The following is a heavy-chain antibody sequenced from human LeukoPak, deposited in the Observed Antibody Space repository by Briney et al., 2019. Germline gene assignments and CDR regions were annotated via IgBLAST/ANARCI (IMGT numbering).Heavy chain of an antibody. D-gene: IGHD1-7*01. V-gene: IGHV1-18*01. J-gene: IGHJ6*03. CDR1: GYTFTSYG. CDR3: ARVKLELRHRSYYYYYYMDV. Sequence: GASVKVSCKASGYTFTSYGISWVRQAPGQGLEWMGWISAYNGNTNYAQKLQGRVTMTRDTSISTAYMELSRLRSDDTAVYYCARVKLELRHRSYYYYYYMDVWGKGTTVTVSS. CDR2: ISAYNGNT.